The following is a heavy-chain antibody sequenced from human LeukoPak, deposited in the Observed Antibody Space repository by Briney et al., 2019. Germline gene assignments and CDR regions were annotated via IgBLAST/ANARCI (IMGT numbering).Heavy chain of an antibody. Sequence: SQTLSLTCTVSGGSISSGGYYWSWIRQPPGKGLEWIGCIYHSGSTYYNPSLKGRVTISVDRSKNQFSLKLSSVTAADTAVYYCARLKIAAAGTADYWGQGTLVTVSS. CDR2: IYHSGST. V-gene: IGHV4-30-2*01. D-gene: IGHD6-13*01. CDR1: GGSISSGGYY. J-gene: IGHJ4*02. CDR3: ARLKIAAAGTADY.